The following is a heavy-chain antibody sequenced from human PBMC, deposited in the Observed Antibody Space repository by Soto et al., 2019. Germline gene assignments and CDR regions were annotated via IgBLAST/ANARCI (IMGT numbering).Heavy chain of an antibody. CDR1: GGSISSGGYY. CDR2: IYYSGST. CDR3: ARKKKSRGADITMVGNWFDP. J-gene: IGHJ5*02. D-gene: IGHD3-10*01. Sequence: PSETLSLTCTVSGGSISSGGYYWSWIRQHPGKGLEWIGYIYYSGSTYYNPSLKSRVTISVDTSKSQFSLKLSSVTAADTAVYYCARKKKSRGADITMVGNWFDPWGQGTLVTVSS. V-gene: IGHV4-31*03.